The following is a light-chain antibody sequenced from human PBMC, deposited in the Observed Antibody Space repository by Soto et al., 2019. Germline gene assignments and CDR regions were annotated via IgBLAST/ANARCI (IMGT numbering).Light chain of an antibody. CDR1: SGHSSYA. V-gene: IGLV4-69*01. CDR3: QTWGTGPVV. J-gene: IGLJ2*01. CDR2: LNSDGSH. Sequence: QPVLTQSPSASASLGASVKLTCTLSSGHSSYAIAWHQQQPEKGPRYLMKLNSDGSHSKGDGIADRFSGSSSGAERYLTISSLQSEDEADYYCQTWGTGPVVFGGGTQLTVL.